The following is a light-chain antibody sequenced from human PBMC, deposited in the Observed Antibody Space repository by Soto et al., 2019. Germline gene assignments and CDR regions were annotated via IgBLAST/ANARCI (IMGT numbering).Light chain of an antibody. J-gene: IGLJ1*01. CDR1: SADVGIYNR. CDR3: SSYTTSNTYV. Sequence: QSALTQPPSVSGSPGQSVTISCTGTSADVGIYNRVAWYQQSPGTSPKLVICDVSNRPSGVPDRFSGSKSGSTASLTISGLKAEDEADYYCSSYTTSNTYVFGTGTKLTVL. CDR2: DVS. V-gene: IGLV2-18*02.